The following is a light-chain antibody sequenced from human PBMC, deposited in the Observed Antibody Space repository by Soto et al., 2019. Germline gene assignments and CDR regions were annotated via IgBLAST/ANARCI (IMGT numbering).Light chain of an antibody. V-gene: IGLV1-40*01. Sequence: QAVVTQPPSVSGAPGQRVTISCTGSSSNIGAGFDVHWYHQLPGTAPKLLIYGNDNRPSGVPDRFSASKSGASASLAITGLQAEDEADYYCQSYDSSLSASVFGGGTKLTVL. CDR1: SSNIGAGFD. CDR3: QSYDSSLSASV. J-gene: IGLJ2*01. CDR2: GND.